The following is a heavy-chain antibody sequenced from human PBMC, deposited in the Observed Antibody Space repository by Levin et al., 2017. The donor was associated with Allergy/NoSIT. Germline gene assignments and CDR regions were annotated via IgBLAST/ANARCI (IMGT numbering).Heavy chain of an antibody. CDR1: GFTFSTYV. V-gene: IGHV3-33*01. Sequence: LSLTCAASGFTFSTYVMHWVRQAPGKGLEWVAVIWYDGSSKYYADSVKGRFTISRDNSKNTLYLQMNSLRAEDTAVYYCARDLPYRSSWYLDYWGQGALVTVSS. CDR3: ARDLPYRSSWYLDY. D-gene: IGHD6-13*01. J-gene: IGHJ4*02. CDR2: IWYDGSSK.